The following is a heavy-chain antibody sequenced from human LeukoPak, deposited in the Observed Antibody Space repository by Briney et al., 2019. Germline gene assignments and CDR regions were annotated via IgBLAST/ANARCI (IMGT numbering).Heavy chain of an antibody. Sequence: GGSLRLSCAASGFTFSSYEMNWVRQAPGKGLEWVSYISSSGSTRDYADSVKGRFTISRDNSKNTLYLQMNSLRDEDTAVYYCAKDRGEQWLVTSFDYWGQGTLVTVSS. CDR1: GFTFSSYE. D-gene: IGHD6-19*01. CDR3: AKDRGEQWLVTSFDY. V-gene: IGHV3-48*03. J-gene: IGHJ4*02. CDR2: ISSSGSTR.